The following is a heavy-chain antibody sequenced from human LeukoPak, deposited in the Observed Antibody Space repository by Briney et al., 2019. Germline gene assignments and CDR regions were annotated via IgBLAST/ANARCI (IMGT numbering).Heavy chain of an antibody. D-gene: IGHD5-18*01. V-gene: IGHV3-21*01. J-gene: IGHJ6*02. CDR1: GFTFSSYS. Sequence: GGSLRLSCAASGFTFSSYSMNWVRQAPGKGLEWVSSISSSSSYIYYADSVKGRFTISRDNAKNSLYLQMNSLRAEDTAVYYCARLLNSYGLYYYYGMDVWGQGTTVTVSS. CDR2: ISSSSSYI. CDR3: ARLLNSYGLYYYYGMDV.